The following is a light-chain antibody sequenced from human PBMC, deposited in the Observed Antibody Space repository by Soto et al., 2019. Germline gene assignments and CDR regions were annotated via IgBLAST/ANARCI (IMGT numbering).Light chain of an antibody. Sequence: QSALTQPASGSGSPGQSITISFTVTSSDVGAYNYDSWYQQYPGEAPKVIIYDVSHRPAGVSNRFSGSKSGNTASLTISGLQTQDEADDYCSSYTSATTYVFANGTKVTVL. CDR1: SSDVGAYNY. J-gene: IGLJ1*01. CDR3: SSYTSATTYV. CDR2: DVS. V-gene: IGLV2-14*01.